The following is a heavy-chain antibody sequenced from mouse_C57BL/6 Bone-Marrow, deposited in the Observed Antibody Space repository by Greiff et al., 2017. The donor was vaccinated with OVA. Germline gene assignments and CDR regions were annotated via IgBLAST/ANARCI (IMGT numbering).Heavy chain of an antibody. D-gene: IGHD2-12*01. CDR2: IDPENGDT. CDR3: TTVLFFYDFDY. V-gene: IGHV14-4*01. CDR1: GFNIKDDY. Sequence: EVQLQQSGAELVRPGASVKLSCTASGFNIKDDYMHWVKQRPEQGLEWIGWIDPENGDTEYASKFQGKATITADTSSNTAYLQLSSLTSEDTAVYYCTTVLFFYDFDYGGQGTTLTVSS. J-gene: IGHJ2*01.